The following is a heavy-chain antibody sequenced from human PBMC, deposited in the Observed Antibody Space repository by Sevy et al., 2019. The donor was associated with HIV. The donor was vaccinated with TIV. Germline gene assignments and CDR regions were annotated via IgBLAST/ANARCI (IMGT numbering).Heavy chain of an antibody. D-gene: IGHD3-16*01. Sequence: GGSLRLSCAASGFTFSSYGMHWVRQAPGKGLEWVSAISGRGETTYYADSVKGRFTLSRDNSNNTLYLQMSSLKAEDTAVYYCAASSGRYAKFDPWGQGILVTVSS. V-gene: IGHV3-23*01. CDR3: AASSGRYAKFDP. J-gene: IGHJ5*02. CDR2: ISGRGETT. CDR1: GFTFSSYG.